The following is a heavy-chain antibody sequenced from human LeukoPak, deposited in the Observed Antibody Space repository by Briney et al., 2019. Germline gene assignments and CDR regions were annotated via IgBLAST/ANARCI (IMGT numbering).Heavy chain of an antibody. V-gene: IGHV4-4*02. Sequence: SETLSLTCAVSGGSISSSNWWSWVRQPPGKGLEWIGEIYHSGSTNYNPSLKSRVTISVDKSKNQFSLKLSSVTAADTAMYYCAYDGSPEEYFQHWGQGTLVTVSS. D-gene: IGHD3-10*01. J-gene: IGHJ1*01. CDR3: AYDGSPEEYFQH. CDR1: GGSISSSNW. CDR2: IYHSGST.